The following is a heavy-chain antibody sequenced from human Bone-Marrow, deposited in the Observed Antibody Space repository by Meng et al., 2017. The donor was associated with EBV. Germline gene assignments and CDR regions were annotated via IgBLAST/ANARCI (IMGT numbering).Heavy chain of an antibody. CDR2: ISYDGSNK. Sequence: GKLVESGGGVVQPGRALRLSCAASGFTFSSYGMHWVRQAPGKGLEWVAVISYDGSNKYYADSVKGRFTISRDNSKNTLYLQMNSLRAEDTAVYYCAKDLDLYFDYWGQGTLVTVSS. CDR3: AKDLDLYFDY. J-gene: IGHJ4*02. V-gene: IGHV3-30*18. CDR1: GFTFSSYG.